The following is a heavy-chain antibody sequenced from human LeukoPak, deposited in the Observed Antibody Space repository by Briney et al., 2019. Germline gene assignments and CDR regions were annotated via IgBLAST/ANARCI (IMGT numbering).Heavy chain of an antibody. CDR2: ISSSSSYI. CDR1: GFTFSNAW. CDR3: AKDRNDYGDYGYYYYGMDV. J-gene: IGHJ6*02. D-gene: IGHD4-17*01. V-gene: IGHV3-21*01. Sequence: GGSLRLSCAASGFTFSNAWMNWVRQAPGKGLEWVSSISSSSSYIYYADSVKGRFTISRDNSKNTLYLQMNSLRAEDTAVYYCAKDRNDYGDYGYYYYGMDVWGQGTTVTVSS.